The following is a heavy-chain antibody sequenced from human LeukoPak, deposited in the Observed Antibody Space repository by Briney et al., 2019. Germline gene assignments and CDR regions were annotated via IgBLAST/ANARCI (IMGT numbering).Heavy chain of an antibody. CDR2: IWYDGSNK. Sequence: PGRSLRLSCAASGFTFSSYSMHWVRQAPGKGLEWVAVIWYDGSNKYYADSVKGRFTISRDNSKNTLYLQMNSLRAEDTAVYYCAKDRGPYDILTGYYGDYWGQGTLVTVSS. D-gene: IGHD3-9*01. V-gene: IGHV3-33*06. CDR3: AKDRGPYDILTGYYGDY. J-gene: IGHJ4*02. CDR1: GFTFSSYS.